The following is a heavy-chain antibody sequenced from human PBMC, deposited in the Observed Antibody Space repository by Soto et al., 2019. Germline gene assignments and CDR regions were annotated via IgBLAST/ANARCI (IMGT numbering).Heavy chain of an antibody. J-gene: IGHJ6*02. Sequence: SETLSLTCTVSGGSVSSGSYYWSWIRQPPGKGLEWLGYIYYSGSTNYNPSLKSRVTISVDTSNNQFSLKLSSVTAADTAVYYCARGKLDEELLWFGEVLVYYYYGKDVWGQGTRVTVS. V-gene: IGHV4-61*01. CDR2: IYYSGST. CDR3: ARGKLDEELLWFGEVLVYYYYGKDV. CDR1: GGSVSSGSYY. D-gene: IGHD3-10*01.